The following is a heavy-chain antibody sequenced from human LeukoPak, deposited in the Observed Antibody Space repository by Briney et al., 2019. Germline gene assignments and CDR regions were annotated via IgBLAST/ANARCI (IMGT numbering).Heavy chain of an antibody. CDR1: GFTFSSYW. CDR3: ARRGGYYLYYMDV. Sequence: GGSLRLSCAASGFTFSSYWMSWVRQAPGKGLEWVANKKQDGDEKYYVDSVKGRFTISRDNAKNSLYLQMNSLRAEDTAVYYCARRGGYYLYYMDVWGKGTTVTVSS. V-gene: IGHV3-7*01. CDR2: KKQDGDEK. D-gene: IGHD3-16*01. J-gene: IGHJ6*03.